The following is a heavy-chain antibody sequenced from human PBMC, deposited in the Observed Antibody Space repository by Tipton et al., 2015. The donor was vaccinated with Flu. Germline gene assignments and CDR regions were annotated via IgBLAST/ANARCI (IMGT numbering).Heavy chain of an antibody. Sequence: TLSLTCTVSDGSVSSSLYYWGWVRQPPAKRLEWIGRSHFTGGGSYNPSLKSRVTISQDTSKNQFSLDLTSVTAADTAVYYCVRVKTFDFIPNYFDPWGPGTLVIVSS. CDR3: VRVKTFDFIPNYFDP. J-gene: IGHJ5*02. CDR1: DGSVSSSLYY. V-gene: IGHV4-39*07. D-gene: IGHD3-9*01. CDR2: SHFTGGG.